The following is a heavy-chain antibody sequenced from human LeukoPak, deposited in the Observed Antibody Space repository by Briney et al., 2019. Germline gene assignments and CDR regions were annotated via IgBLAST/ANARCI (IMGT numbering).Heavy chain of an antibody. V-gene: IGHV4-59*01. CDR1: GGSISSYY. D-gene: IGHD3-22*01. CDR3: ARSISGYYFSSFDY. Sequence: SETLSLTCTVSGGSISSYYWSWIRQPPGKGLEWIGYIYYSGSTNYNPSLKSQVTISVDTSKNQFSLKLSSVTAADTAVYYCARSISGYYFSSFDYWGQGTLVTVSS. J-gene: IGHJ4*02. CDR2: IYYSGST.